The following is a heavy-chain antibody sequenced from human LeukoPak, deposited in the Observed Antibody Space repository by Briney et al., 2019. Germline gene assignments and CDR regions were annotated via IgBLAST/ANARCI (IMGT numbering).Heavy chain of an antibody. CDR1: GFTFSSYA. Sequence: GRSLRLSCAASGFTFSSYAMSWVRQAPGKGLEWVSAISGSGGSTYYADSVKGRFTISRDNSKNTLYLQMNSLRAEDTAVYYCAKTHCSGDSCPIDYWGQGTLVTVSS. CDR2: ISGSGGST. V-gene: IGHV3-23*01. D-gene: IGHD2-15*01. CDR3: AKTHCSGDSCPIDY. J-gene: IGHJ4*02.